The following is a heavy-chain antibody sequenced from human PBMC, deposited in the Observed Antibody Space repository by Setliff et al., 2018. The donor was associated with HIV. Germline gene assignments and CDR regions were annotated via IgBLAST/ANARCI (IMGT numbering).Heavy chain of an antibody. CDR1: GVSISSHY. CDR3: ARTEDYSFGDAPFDY. Sequence: SETLSLTCTVSGVSISSHYLSWIRQPPGKGLEWIGYVYYSGSTNYNPSLKSRVTISVDTSKNQFSLKLSSVTAADTAVYYCARTEDYSFGDAPFDYWGHGTLVTVSS. J-gene: IGHJ4*01. CDR2: VYYSGST. V-gene: IGHV4-59*11. D-gene: IGHD5-18*01.